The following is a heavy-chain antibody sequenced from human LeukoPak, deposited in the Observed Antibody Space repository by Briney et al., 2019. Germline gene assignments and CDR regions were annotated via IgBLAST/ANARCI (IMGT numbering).Heavy chain of an antibody. J-gene: IGHJ4*02. CDR3: ATAYVWGSYRDY. CDR2: INPNSGGT. D-gene: IGHD3-16*02. V-gene: IGHV1-2*06. CDR1: GYTFTGYY. Sequence: GASVKVSCKASGYTFTGYYMHWVRQAPGQGLEWMGRINPNSGGTNYAQKFQGRVTMTRDTSISTAYMELSSLRSEDTAVYYCATAYVWGSYRDYWGQGTLVTVPS.